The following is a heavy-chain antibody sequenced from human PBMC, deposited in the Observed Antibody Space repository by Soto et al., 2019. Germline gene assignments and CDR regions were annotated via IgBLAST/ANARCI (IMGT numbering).Heavy chain of an antibody. V-gene: IGHV1-58*02. CDR3: AAVCSSTSCYGGRG. J-gene: IGHJ3*01. Sequence: SVKVSCKASGYTFTSYAMHWVRQAPGQRLEWIGWIVVGSGNTNYAQKFQERVTITRDMSTSTAYMELSSLRSEDTAVYYCAAVCSSTSCYGGRGWGQGTMVTVSS. CDR1: GYTFTSYA. CDR2: IVVGSGNT. D-gene: IGHD2-2*01.